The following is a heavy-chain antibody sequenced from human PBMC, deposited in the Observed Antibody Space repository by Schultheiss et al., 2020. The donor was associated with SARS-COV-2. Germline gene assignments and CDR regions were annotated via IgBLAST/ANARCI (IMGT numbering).Heavy chain of an antibody. Sequence: GGSLRLSCAASGFTFSSYSMNWVRQAPGKGLEWVAVISYDGSNKYYADSVKGRFTISRDNAKNSLYLQMNSLRAEDTAVYYCARVGYSYGSPGDYYYYYYMDVWGKGTTVTVSS. CDR2: ISYDGSNK. D-gene: IGHD5-18*01. V-gene: IGHV3-30*03. J-gene: IGHJ6*03. CDR3: ARVGYSYGSPGDYYYYYYMDV. CDR1: GFTFSSYS.